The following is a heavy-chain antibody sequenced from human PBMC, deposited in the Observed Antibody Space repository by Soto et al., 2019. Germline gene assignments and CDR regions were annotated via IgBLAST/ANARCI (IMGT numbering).Heavy chain of an antibody. D-gene: IGHD3-10*01. Sequence: LSLTCAVYGGSFSGYYWSWIRQPPGKGLEWIGEINHSGSTNYNPSLKSRVTISVDTSKNQFSLKLSSVTAADTAVYYCATGRRIAYYYGSGSYGMDVWGQGTTVTVSS. CDR3: ATGRRIAYYYGSGSYGMDV. CDR2: INHSGST. J-gene: IGHJ6*02. CDR1: GGSFSGYY. V-gene: IGHV4-34*01.